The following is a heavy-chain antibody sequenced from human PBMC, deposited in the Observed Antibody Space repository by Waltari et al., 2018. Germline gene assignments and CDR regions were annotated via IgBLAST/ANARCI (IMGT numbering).Heavy chain of an antibody. CDR1: VDTFTGYY. Sequence: VHVRQSVAEAANPGALVKASCMASVDTFTGYYLHWSRQSPGQGLERMGRINPNSGGTNYAQKFQGRVTMTRDTSISTAYMELSRLRSDDTAVYYCANSRVDSSSLNFDYWGQGTLVTVSS. CDR2: INPNSGGT. D-gene: IGHD6-13*01. J-gene: IGHJ4*02. CDR3: ANSRVDSSSLNFDY. V-gene: IGHV1-2*06.